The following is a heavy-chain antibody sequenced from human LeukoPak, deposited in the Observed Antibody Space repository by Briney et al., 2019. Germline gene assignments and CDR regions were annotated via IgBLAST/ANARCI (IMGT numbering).Heavy chain of an antibody. CDR2: ISGSLQTT. CDR1: GVTFSSYA. CDR3: AKDRGDHIAYPPHWYFDL. D-gene: IGHD2-21*01. Sequence: GGSLRLSCAASGVTFSSYAMSWVRQAPGKGLEWVSGISGSLQTTYYADSVEGRFTISRDNSRNSLYLQMNSLTADDTAVYYCAKDRGDHIAYPPHWYFDLWGRGTLVTVSS. J-gene: IGHJ2*01. V-gene: IGHV3-23*01.